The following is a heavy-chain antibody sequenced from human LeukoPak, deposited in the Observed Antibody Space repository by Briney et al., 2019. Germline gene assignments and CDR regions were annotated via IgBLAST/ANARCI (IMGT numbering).Heavy chain of an antibody. CDR1: GFTFSSYE. V-gene: IGHV3-48*03. CDR2: ISSSGSII. Sequence: GGSLRLSCAASGFTFSSYEMNWVRQAPGKGLEWVSYISSSGSIIYYADSVKGRFIISRDNAKNSLYLQVNSLRAEDTAVYYCTRDRYYYDSSGHPYYFDYWGQGTLVTVSS. D-gene: IGHD3-22*01. CDR3: TRDRYYYDSSGHPYYFDY. J-gene: IGHJ4*02.